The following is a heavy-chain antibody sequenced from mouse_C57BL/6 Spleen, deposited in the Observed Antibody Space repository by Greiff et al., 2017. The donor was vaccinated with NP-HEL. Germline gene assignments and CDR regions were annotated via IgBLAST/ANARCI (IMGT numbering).Heavy chain of an antibody. CDR1: GYSITSGYY. J-gene: IGHJ2*01. D-gene: IGHD1-1*01. CDR3: ARIAYYYGSSYDYFDY. Sequence: VQLQQSGPGLVKPSQSLSLTCSVTGYSITSGYYWNWIRQFPGNKLEWMGYISYDGSNNYNPSLKNRISITRDTSKNQFFLKLNSVTTEDTATYYCARIAYYYGSSYDYFDYWGQGTTLTVSS. CDR2: ISYDGSN. V-gene: IGHV3-6*01.